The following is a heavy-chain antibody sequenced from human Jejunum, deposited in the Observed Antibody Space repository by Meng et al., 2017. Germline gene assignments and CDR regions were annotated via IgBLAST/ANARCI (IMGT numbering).Heavy chain of an antibody. Sequence: GESLKISCAASGFTFSNHAMHWVRQAPGKGLEWVAHISFDGSIQYFADSVKGRFTISRDNSYNTLYLQMNSLTAEDTAVYYCARNSGTYYRTGGGDAFDIWGQGTMVTVSS. CDR3: ARNSGTYYRTGGGDAFDI. J-gene: IGHJ3*02. V-gene: IGHV3-30*01. CDR2: ISFDGSIQ. CDR1: GFTFSNHA. D-gene: IGHD1-26*01.